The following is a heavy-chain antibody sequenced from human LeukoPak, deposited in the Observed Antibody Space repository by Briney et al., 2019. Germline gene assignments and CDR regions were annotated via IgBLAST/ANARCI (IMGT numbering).Heavy chain of an antibody. J-gene: IGHJ3*02. Sequence: QSGGSLRLSCAASGFTFSSYAMSWVRQAPGEGLEWVSAISGSGGSTYYADSVKGRFTISRDDSKNTLYLQMNSLRAEDTAVYYCAKPYSSGPGAFDIWGQGTMVTVSS. CDR2: ISGSGGST. CDR1: GFTFSSYA. D-gene: IGHD6-19*01. CDR3: AKPYSSGPGAFDI. V-gene: IGHV3-23*01.